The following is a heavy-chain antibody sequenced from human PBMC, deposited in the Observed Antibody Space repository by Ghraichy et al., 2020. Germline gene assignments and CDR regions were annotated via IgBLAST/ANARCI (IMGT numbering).Heavy chain of an antibody. CDR1: GGPFTGYF. Sequence: SETLSLTCAVYGGPFTGYFWAWIRQPPGKGLEWIGEVDQSGITNHNPSLKSRVSTSVDTSKTQFSLKLTSVTAADTAVYFCARRKLYGKAFDIWGQGTLVTVSS. CDR3: ARRKLYGKAFDI. D-gene: IGHD2-8*01. V-gene: IGHV4-34*01. J-gene: IGHJ3*02. CDR2: VDQSGIT.